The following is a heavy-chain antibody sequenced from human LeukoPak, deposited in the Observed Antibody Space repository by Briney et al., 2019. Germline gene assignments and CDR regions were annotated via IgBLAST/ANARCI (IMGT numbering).Heavy chain of an antibody. V-gene: IGHV4-38-2*01. Sequence: SETLSLTCAGSGYSISSGYYWGWIRQPPGKGVEWIGSIYHSGSTYYNPSLKSRVTISVDTSKNQFSLKLSSVTAADTAVYYCARLGGGCSSTSCYGWFDPWGQGTLVTVSS. J-gene: IGHJ5*02. CDR1: GYSISSGYY. CDR3: ARLGGGCSSTSCYGWFDP. CDR2: IYHSGST. D-gene: IGHD2-2*01.